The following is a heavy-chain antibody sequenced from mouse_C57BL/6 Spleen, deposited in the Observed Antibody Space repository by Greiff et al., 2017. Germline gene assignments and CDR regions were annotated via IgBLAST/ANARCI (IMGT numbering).Heavy chain of an antibody. J-gene: IGHJ3*01. V-gene: IGHV14-4*01. CDR3: TKDYDYAY. CDR2: IDPENGDT. D-gene: IGHD2-4*01. Sequence: EVQLQQSGAELVRPGASVKLSCTASGFNIKDDYMHWVKQRPEQGLEWIGWIDPENGDTEYASKFQGKATITADTSSNTAYLQLSSLTSEDTAVYCCTKDYDYAYWGQGTLVTVSA. CDR1: GFNIKDDY.